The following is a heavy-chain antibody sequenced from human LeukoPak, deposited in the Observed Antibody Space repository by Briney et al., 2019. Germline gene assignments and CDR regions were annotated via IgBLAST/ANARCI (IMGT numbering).Heavy chain of an antibody. CDR3: ALLGVVNPILGY. D-gene: IGHD3-3*01. J-gene: IGHJ4*02. CDR2: ISYDGSNK. CDR1: GFTFSSYA. V-gene: IGHV3-30-3*01. Sequence: GGSLRLSCAASGFTFSSYAMHWVRQAPGKGLEWVAVISYDGSNKYYADSVKGRFTISRDNSKNTLYLQMNSLRAEDTAVYYCALLGVVNPILGYWGQGTLVTVSS.